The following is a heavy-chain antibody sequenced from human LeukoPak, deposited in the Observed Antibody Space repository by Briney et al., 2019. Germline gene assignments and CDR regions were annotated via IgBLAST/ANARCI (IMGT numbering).Heavy chain of an antibody. J-gene: IGHJ6*02. CDR3: ARDLPATGYYYGMDV. Sequence: GGSLRLSCVASGFTFGAYWMHWVRRVPGKGLVWVSGIKTDGTYTNYADSVKGRFTISRDNAKNSLYLQMNSLRAEDTAVYYCARDLPATGYYYGMDVWGQGTTVTVSS. CDR2: IKTDGTYT. D-gene: IGHD2-2*01. CDR1: GFTFGAYW. V-gene: IGHV3-74*01.